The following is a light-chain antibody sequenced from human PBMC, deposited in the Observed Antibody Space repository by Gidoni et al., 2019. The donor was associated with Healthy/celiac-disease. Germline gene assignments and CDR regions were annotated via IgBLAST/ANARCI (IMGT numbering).Light chain of an antibody. J-gene: IGKJ4*01. CDR1: QSVSSSY. CDR2: GAS. CDR3: QQYGSSPLT. Sequence: EIVLTQSPATLSLSPGERATLSCRASQSVSSSYLAWYQQKPGQAPRLLIYGASSRATGLPDRFSGSGSGTDFTLTISSLEPEDFAVYYCQQYGSSPLTFGGGTKVEIK. V-gene: IGKV3-20*01.